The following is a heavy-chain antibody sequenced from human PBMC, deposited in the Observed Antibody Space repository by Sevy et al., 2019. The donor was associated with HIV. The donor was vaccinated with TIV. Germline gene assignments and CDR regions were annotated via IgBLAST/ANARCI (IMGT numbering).Heavy chain of an antibody. V-gene: IGHV4-59*01. Sequence: SETLSLTCTVSGVSISSYYYNWIRQPPGKGLERIGYIYYSGSTRYNPSLKSRVTVSLDTSKNQFSLKLNSVTAADTAVYYCAGGGGSTDYGMDVWRQGTTVTVSS. D-gene: IGHD1-26*01. J-gene: IGHJ6*02. CDR3: AGGGGSTDYGMDV. CDR1: GVSISSYY. CDR2: IYYSGST.